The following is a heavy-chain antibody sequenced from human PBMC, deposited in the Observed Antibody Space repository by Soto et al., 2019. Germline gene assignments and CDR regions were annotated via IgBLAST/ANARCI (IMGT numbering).Heavy chain of an antibody. CDR3: ARERKGMDV. CDR2: MNPNSGNT. V-gene: IGHV1-8*01. CDR1: GYTFTSYD. J-gene: IGHJ6*02. Sequence: QLVQSGAEVKKPGASVKVSCKASGYTFTSYDINWVRQATGQGLEWMGWMNPNSGNTGYAEKVQGRVTMTRNTSMSTAYMDLCSLRSEDTAVYYCARERKGMDVWGQGTTVTVYS.